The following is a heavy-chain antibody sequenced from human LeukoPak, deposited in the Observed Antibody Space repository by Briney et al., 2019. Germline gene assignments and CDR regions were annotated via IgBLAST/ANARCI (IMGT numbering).Heavy chain of an antibody. V-gene: IGHV3-7*03. CDR1: GFTFSSYW. D-gene: IGHD5-24*01. CDR2: IKQDGSET. J-gene: IGHJ4*02. Sequence: PGGSLRLSCAASGFTFSSYWMSWVRQAPGKGLEWVANIKQDGSETYYVDSVKGRFTISRDNSKNTLYLRMNSLRAEDTAIYYRAKDRNAWPTNFDSWGQGTLVTVSA. CDR3: AKDRNAWPTNFDS.